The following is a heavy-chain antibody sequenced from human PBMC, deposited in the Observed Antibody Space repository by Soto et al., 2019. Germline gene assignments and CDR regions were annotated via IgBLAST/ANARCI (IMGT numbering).Heavy chain of an antibody. Sequence: PSETLSVTCTVSGGSISSYHWSWIRQPPGKGLEWIGCIYYSGSTNYNPSLKSRVTISVDTSKNQFSLKLSSVTAADTAVYYCARLNDRKGMDVWGQGTTVTVSS. CDR2: IYYSGST. CDR1: GGSISSYH. V-gene: IGHV4-59*08. D-gene: IGHD1-1*01. CDR3: ARLNDRKGMDV. J-gene: IGHJ6*02.